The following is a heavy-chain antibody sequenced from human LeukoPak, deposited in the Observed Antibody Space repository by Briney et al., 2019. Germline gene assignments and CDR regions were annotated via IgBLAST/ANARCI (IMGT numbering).Heavy chain of an antibody. CDR2: IYYSGST. Sequence: PSETLSLTCTVSGGSISSGDYYWSWIRQPPGKGLEWIGYIYYSGSTYYHPSLKSRVTISVDTSKNQFSLKLSSVTAADTAVYYCARGSSSSGWFDPWGQGTLVTVSS. V-gene: IGHV4-30-4*01. D-gene: IGHD6-6*01. CDR1: GGSISSGDYY. CDR3: ARGSSSSGWFDP. J-gene: IGHJ5*02.